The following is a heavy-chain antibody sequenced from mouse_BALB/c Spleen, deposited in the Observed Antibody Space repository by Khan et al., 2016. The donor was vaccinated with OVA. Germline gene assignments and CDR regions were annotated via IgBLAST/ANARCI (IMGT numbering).Heavy chain of an antibody. J-gene: IGHJ3*01. V-gene: IGHV3-6*02. CDR1: GYSITSGYF. CDR2: IRYDGDS. CDR3: ARGGSSGPAWFAY. D-gene: IGHD3-1*01. Sequence: EVQLQESGPGLVKPSQSLSLTCSVTGYSITSGYFWNWIRQFPGNKLEWMSYIRYDGDSNYNPSLKNRISITRDTSKNHFFLKLNSVTPEDTATYYCARGGSSGPAWFAYWGQGTLVTVSA.